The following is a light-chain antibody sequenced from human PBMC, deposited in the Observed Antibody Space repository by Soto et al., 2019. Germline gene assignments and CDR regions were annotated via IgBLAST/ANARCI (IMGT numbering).Light chain of an antibody. CDR3: SSYIPYTTLDG. CDR2: EVT. V-gene: IGLV2-14*01. CDR1: NNDIGGYNY. Sequence: QSALTQPASVSGSPGQSITISCTGTNNDIGGYNYVSWYQQHPGKAPKLIIFEVTHRPSGVSHRFSGSKSANTAFLTISGLQADDEADYFCSSYIPYTTLDGFAGGTKLTVL. J-gene: IGLJ1*01.